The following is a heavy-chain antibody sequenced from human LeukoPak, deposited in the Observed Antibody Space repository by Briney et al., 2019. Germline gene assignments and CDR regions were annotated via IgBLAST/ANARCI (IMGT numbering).Heavy chain of an antibody. D-gene: IGHD6-19*01. CDR2: ISTSGGLSSI. Sequence: GGSLRLSCAASGFIFSSFSVNWVRQAPGKGLEWVSSISTSGGLSSIYYADSVKGRFTISRDNAKNSLYLQMNSLRAEDTAVYYCARDRLSSGWYARDSYYYYGMDVWGQGTTVTVSS. CDR3: ARDRLSSGWYARDSYYYYGMDV. CDR1: GFIFSSFS. V-gene: IGHV3-21*01. J-gene: IGHJ6*02.